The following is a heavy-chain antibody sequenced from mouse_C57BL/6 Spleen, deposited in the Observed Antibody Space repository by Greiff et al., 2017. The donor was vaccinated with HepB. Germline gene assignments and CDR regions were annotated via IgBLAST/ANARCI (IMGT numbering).Heavy chain of an antibody. CDR3: ERQGLITTVPCDFDY. CDR1: GFTFTSYT. J-gene: IGHJ2*01. CDR2: ISGGGGNT. Sequence: EVKLVESGGGLVKPGGSLKLSCAASGFTFTSYTMSWVRQTPEKKLEWVATISGGGGNTYYTDSVKGRCTISRDTATNTLYLQMSSLRSEDTALYYCERQGLITTVPCDFDYWGQGTTLTVSS. V-gene: IGHV5-9*01. D-gene: IGHD1-1*01.